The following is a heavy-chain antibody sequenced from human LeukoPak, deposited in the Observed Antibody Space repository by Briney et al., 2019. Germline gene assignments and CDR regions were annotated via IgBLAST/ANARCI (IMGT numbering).Heavy chain of an antibody. V-gene: IGHV3-30-3*01. Sequence: GGSLRLSCAASGFTLSSYAMHWVRQAPGKGLEWVAVISYDGSNKYYADSVKGRFTISRDNSKNTLYLQMNSLRAEDTAVYYCARDEVLLWFGEPPGPYYYYGMDVWGQGTTVTVSS. CDR2: ISYDGSNK. D-gene: IGHD3-10*01. CDR3: ARDEVLLWFGEPPGPYYYYGMDV. J-gene: IGHJ6*02. CDR1: GFTLSSYA.